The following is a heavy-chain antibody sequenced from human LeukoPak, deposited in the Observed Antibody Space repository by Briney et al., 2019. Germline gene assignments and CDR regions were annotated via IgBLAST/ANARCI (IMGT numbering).Heavy chain of an antibody. D-gene: IGHD6-13*01. CDR3: ARAKRIAAAGTVLYYYYYYGMDV. Sequence: GASVKVSCKASGYTFTSYGISWVRQAPGQGLEWMGWISAYNGNTNYAQKLQGRVTMTTDTSTSTAYMELRSLRSDDTAVYYCARAKRIAAAGTVLYYYYYYGMDVWGQGTTVTVSS. J-gene: IGHJ6*02. V-gene: IGHV1-18*01. CDR2: ISAYNGNT. CDR1: GYTFTSYG.